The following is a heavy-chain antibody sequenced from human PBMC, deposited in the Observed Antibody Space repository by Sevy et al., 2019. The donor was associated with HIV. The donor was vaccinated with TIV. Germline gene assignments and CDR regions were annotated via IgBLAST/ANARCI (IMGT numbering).Heavy chain of an antibody. Sequence: SETLSLTCTVSTGYINNYYWTWVRQSPGKGLEWIGYTYYRGNTKYNPSLESRVSMSIDTNKEQFSLTLTSVTGAESAIYYGARAEYGHSRGWYSWLDAWGQGILVTVSS. CDR1: TGYINNYY. J-gene: IGHJ5*02. V-gene: IGHV4-59*01. D-gene: IGHD6-19*01. CDR2: TYYRGNT. CDR3: ARAEYGHSRGWYSWLDA.